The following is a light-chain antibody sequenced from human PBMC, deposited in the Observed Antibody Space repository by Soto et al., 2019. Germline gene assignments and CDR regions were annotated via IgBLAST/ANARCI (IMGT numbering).Light chain of an antibody. CDR2: GAS. Sequence: IVMTQSPATLSVSPGERATLSCRASQSVSSNLAWYQQKPGQAPRLLIYGASTRATGIPARFSGSGSGTEVTLTISSLQSEDFAVYYCQQYHNWPPYTFGQGTKLEIK. CDR3: QQYHNWPPYT. CDR1: QSVSSN. J-gene: IGKJ2*01. V-gene: IGKV3-15*01.